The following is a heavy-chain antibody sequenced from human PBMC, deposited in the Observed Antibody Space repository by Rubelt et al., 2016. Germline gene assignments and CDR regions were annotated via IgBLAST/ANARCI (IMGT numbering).Heavy chain of an antibody. V-gene: IGHV1-18*01. Sequence: QVQLVQSGAEVKKPGASAKVSCKASGYTFTSYGISWVRQAPGQGLEWMGWISAYNGNTNYAQKLQGRVTMTTDTSTSTAYRERRSLRSDDTAVYYCARDPLPVRGVIMRPTHWGQGTLVTVSS. CDR3: ARDPLPVRGVIMRPTH. CDR2: ISAYNGNT. J-gene: IGHJ4*02. D-gene: IGHD3-10*01. CDR1: GYTFTSYG.